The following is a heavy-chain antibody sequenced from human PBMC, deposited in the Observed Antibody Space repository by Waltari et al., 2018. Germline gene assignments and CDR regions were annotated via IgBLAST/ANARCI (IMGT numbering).Heavy chain of an antibody. Sequence: QVQLQESGPGLVKPPETLSLTCSVSGGSISSYYWSWIRQPAGKGLEWIGRIYRSGGTHYNPSLKSRVTMSVDMSKNQFSLKLSSVTAADTAVYYCAREVRRDEDYGMDVWGQGTTVTVSS. J-gene: IGHJ6*02. CDR3: AREVRRDEDYGMDV. CDR1: GGSISSYY. CDR2: IYRSGGT. D-gene: IGHD2-21*02. V-gene: IGHV4-4*07.